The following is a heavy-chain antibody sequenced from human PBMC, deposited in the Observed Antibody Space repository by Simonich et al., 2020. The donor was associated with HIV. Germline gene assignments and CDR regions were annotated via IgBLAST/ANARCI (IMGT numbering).Heavy chain of an antibody. Sequence: QVQLQGSGPGLVKLSETLSLTCTVAGGPLSSSYWSWIRQHAGKGLEWIGRIYPSGSTTYTPALTGRVTISISKSKSHLSLKVSSATAAETDVYYCARDLITYGFDYWGQGTLVTVSS. CDR1: GGPLSSSY. CDR3: ARDLITYGFDY. CDR2: IYPSGST. D-gene: IGHD2-8*01. V-gene: IGHV4-4*07. J-gene: IGHJ4*02.